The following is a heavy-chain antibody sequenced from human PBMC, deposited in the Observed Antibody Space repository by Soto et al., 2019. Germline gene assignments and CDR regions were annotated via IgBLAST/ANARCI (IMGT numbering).Heavy chain of an antibody. CDR1: GGTFSSYA. D-gene: IGHD6-6*01. CDR2: IIPIFGTA. V-gene: IGHV1-69*01. CDR3: ARENSSSSLYYYYGMDV. J-gene: IGHJ6*02. Sequence: QVQLVQSGAEVKKPGSSVKVSCKASGGTFSSYAISWVRQAPGQGLEWMGGIIPIFGTANYAQKFQGRVTITADESTSTAYMELSSLRSEDTAVYYCARENSSSSLYYYYGMDVWGQGTTFTVSS.